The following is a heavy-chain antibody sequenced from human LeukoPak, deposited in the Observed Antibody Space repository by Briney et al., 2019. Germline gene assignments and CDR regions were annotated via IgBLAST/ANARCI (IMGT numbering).Heavy chain of an antibody. D-gene: IGHD3-16*01. V-gene: IGHV4-39*01. J-gene: IGHJ4*02. CDR2: IYYSGST. CDR3: ASYTHEGYFDY. CDR1: GGSISSSSYY. Sequence: PSETLSLTCTVSGGSISSSSYYWGWIRQPPGKGLEWIGSIYYSGSTYYNPSLKSRVTISVDTSKNQFSLKLSSVTAADTTVYYCASYTHEGYFDYWGQGTLVTVSS.